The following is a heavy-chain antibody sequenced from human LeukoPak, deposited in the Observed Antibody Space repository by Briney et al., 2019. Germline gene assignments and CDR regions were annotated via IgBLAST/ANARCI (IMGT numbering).Heavy chain of an antibody. CDR1: GFTFSSYA. V-gene: IGHV3-30-3*01. CDR2: ISYDGSNK. CDR3: ARDGKDAFDI. Sequence: GGPLRLSCAASGFTFSSYAMHWVRQAPGKGLEWVAVISYDGSNKYYADSVKGRFTISRDNSKNTLYLQMNSLRAEDTAVYYCARDGKDAFDIWGQGTMVTVSS. J-gene: IGHJ3*02. D-gene: IGHD1-1*01.